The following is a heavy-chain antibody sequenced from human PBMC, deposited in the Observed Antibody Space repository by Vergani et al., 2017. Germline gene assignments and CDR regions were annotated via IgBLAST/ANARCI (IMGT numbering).Heavy chain of an antibody. CDR1: GFTFSSYA. Sequence: VQLVESGGGLVKPGRSLRLSCAASGFTFSSYAMHWVRQAPGKGLEWVAVISYDGSNKYYADSVKGRFTISRDNSKNTLYLQMNSLRAEDTAVYYCARRVGGRRDGYNKAEPRLDYWGQGTLVTVSS. CDR2: ISYDGSNK. V-gene: IGHV3-30-3*01. J-gene: IGHJ4*02. D-gene: IGHD5-24*01. CDR3: ARRVGGRRDGYNKAEPRLDY.